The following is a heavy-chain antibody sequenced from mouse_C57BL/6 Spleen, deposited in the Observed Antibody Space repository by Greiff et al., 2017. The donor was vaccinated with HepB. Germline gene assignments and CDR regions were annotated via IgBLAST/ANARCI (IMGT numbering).Heavy chain of an antibody. V-gene: IGHV5-9*01. J-gene: IGHJ2*01. CDR2: ISGGGGNT. Sequence: DVMLVESGGGLVKPGGSLKLSCAASGFTFSSYTMSWVRQTPEKRLEWVATISGGGGNTYYPDSVKGRFTISRDNAKNTLYLQMSSLRSEDTALYYCARLHSSGYLYWGQGTTLTVAS. D-gene: IGHD3-2*02. CDR1: GFTFSSYT. CDR3: ARLHSSGYLY.